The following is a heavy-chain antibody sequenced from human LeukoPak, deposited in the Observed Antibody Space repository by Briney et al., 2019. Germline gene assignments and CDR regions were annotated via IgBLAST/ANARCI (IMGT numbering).Heavy chain of an antibody. V-gene: IGHV4-59*01. CDR1: GGSISSYY. CDR2: IYYSGST. Sequence: PSETLSLTCTVSGGSISSYYWSWIRQPPGKGLGWIGYIYYSGSTNYNPSLKSRVTISVDTSKNQFSLKLSPVTAADTAVYYCARGRLEYYYDSSGLMDYWGQGTLVTVSS. CDR3: ARGRLEYYYDSSGLMDY. J-gene: IGHJ4*02. D-gene: IGHD3-22*01.